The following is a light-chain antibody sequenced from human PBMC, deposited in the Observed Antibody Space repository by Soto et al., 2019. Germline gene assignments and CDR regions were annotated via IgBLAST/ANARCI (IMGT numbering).Light chain of an antibody. CDR1: QNINSY. J-gene: IGKJ5*01. CDR3: HQSYDIPT. V-gene: IGKV1-39*01. Sequence: DIQMTQSPSSLSASVGDRVTITCRARQNINSYLNWYQQKPGKAPKLLIYAASSLQSGVPSRFSGSGSGTDFTLTVRSLQPEDFATYYCHQSYDIPTFGRGTRLEIK. CDR2: AAS.